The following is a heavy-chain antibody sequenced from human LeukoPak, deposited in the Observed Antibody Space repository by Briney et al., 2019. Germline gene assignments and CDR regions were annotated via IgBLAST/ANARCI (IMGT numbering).Heavy chain of an antibody. J-gene: IGHJ4*02. CDR2: LNWNGGST. D-gene: IGHD5-24*01. CDR1: GFTFDDYA. V-gene: IGHV3-20*04. CDR3: ARGGRGEMASFDY. Sequence: PGGSLRLSCAASGFTFDDYAMSWVRQAPGKGLEWVSGLNWNGGSTGYADSVKGRFTISRDNAKNSLYLQINSLRAEDTALYYCARGGRGEMASFDYWGQGTLVTVSS.